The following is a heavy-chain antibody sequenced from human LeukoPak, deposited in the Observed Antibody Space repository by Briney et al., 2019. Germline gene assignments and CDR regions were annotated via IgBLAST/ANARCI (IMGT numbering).Heavy chain of an antibody. CDR2: IYWDDDK. Sequence: SGPTLVKPTQTLTLTCTFFGFSLSTSGVGVGWIRQPPGKALEWLALIYWDDDKRYSPSLKSRLTITKDTSKNQVVLTMTNMDPVDTATYYCAHSWGYYYDSSGGAFDYWGQGTLVTVSS. CDR1: GFSLSTSGVG. V-gene: IGHV2-5*02. CDR3: AHSWGYYYDSSGGAFDY. D-gene: IGHD3-22*01. J-gene: IGHJ4*02.